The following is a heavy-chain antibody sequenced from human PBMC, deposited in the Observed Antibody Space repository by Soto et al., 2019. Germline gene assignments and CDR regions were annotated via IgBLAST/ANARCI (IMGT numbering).Heavy chain of an antibody. CDR1: GYTFASYG. CDR2: ISAYNGNT. Sequence: XSVKVSCKASGYTFASYGISWVRQAPGQGLEWMGWISAYNGNTNDAQKLQGRVTMTTDTFTSTAYMELRSLRSDDTAVYYCARDVHGYYDFWSGYYTDYYYHGTDVWRQGTTVTV. V-gene: IGHV1-18*04. D-gene: IGHD3-3*01. CDR3: ARDVHGYYDFWSGYYTDYYYHGTDV. J-gene: IGHJ6*02.